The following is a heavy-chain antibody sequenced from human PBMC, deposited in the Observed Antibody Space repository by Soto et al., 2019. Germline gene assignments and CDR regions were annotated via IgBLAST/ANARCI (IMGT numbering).Heavy chain of an antibody. Sequence: EVQLVESGGGLVKPGGSLRLSGAASGFTSSSYSMNWVRQAPGKGLEWASSISSSSSYIYYADSVKGRFTISRDNAKNSLYLQMNSLRAEDTAVYYCARGIAVAGTTYYYYGMDVWGQGTTVTVSS. D-gene: IGHD6-19*01. CDR3: ARGIAVAGTTYYYYGMDV. CDR2: ISSSSSYI. CDR1: GFTSSSYS. V-gene: IGHV3-21*01. J-gene: IGHJ6*02.